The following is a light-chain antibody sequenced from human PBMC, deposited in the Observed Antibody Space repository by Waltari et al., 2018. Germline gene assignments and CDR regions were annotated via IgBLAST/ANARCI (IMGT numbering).Light chain of an antibody. CDR1: SSDVGNYNL. Sequence: QSGLTQPASVSGSPGQSITISSTGTSSDVGNYNLVSRYEQYPGKAPHLMGYEVTRRSPGFSYRFAGSKSGNTASLTIYGLQSGDEADYYCCSYAGLGIYVFGTGTKDTVL. V-gene: IGLV2-23*02. CDR3: CSYAGLGIYV. J-gene: IGLJ1*01. CDR2: EVT.